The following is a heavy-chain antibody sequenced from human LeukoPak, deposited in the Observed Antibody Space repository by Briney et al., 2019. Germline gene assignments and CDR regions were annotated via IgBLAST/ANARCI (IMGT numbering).Heavy chain of an antibody. CDR3: ARFIRLIVYYFDY. CDR2: IYPGDSDT. Sequence: GESLKISCKGSGYSFTNYWIGWVLQMPGKGLEWMGIIYPGDSDTRYSPSFQGQVTISADKSISTAYLQWSSLKASDTAMYYCARFIRLIVYYFDYWGQGTLVTVSS. D-gene: IGHD3-16*01. J-gene: IGHJ4*02. V-gene: IGHV5-51*01. CDR1: GYSFTNYW.